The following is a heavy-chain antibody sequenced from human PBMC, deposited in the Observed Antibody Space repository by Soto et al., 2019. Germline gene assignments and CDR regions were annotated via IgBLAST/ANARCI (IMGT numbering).Heavy chain of an antibody. D-gene: IGHD3-22*01. CDR1: GGTFSSYT. CDR2: NIPILGIA. J-gene: IGHJ4*02. Sequence: QVQLVQSGAEVKKPGSSVKVSCKASGGTFSSYTISWVRQAPGQGLEWMGRNIPILGIANYAQKFQGRVTLTADKSTRPAYVELSILRSEDTAVYYWASLRYYYDSSGYSTFESWGQETLVTVSS. V-gene: IGHV1-69*02. CDR3: ASLRYYYDSSGYSTFES.